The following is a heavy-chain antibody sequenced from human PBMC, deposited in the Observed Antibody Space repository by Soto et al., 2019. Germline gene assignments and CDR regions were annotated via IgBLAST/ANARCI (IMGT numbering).Heavy chain of an antibody. V-gene: IGHV1-69*08. CDR2: IIPILGIA. CDR1: GGTFSSYT. J-gene: IGHJ5*02. D-gene: IGHD2-21*02. Sequence: QVQLVQSGAEVKEPGSAVKVSCRASGGTFSSYTISWVRQAPGQGLEWMGRIIPILGIANYAQKFQGRVTITADKSTSTAYMELSSLRSEDTAVYYCARDFFRVTPPDQGGNWFDPCGQGTLVTVSS. CDR3: ARDFFRVTPPDQGGNWFDP.